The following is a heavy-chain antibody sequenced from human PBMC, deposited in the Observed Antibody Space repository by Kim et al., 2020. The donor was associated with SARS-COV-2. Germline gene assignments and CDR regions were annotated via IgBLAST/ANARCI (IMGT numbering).Heavy chain of an antibody. V-gene: IGHV3-48*03. CDR3: ARDYALAALATVVHYGMDV. D-gene: IGHD6-13*01. Sequence: GGYLRLSCAASGFTFSSYEMNWVRQAPGKGLEWVSYISSSGNTIFYADSVKGRFTISRDNAKNSLYLQMNSLRAEDTAVYYCARDYALAALATVVHYGMDVWGQGTTGTVSS. J-gene: IGHJ6*02. CDR1: GFTFSSYE. CDR2: ISSSGNTI.